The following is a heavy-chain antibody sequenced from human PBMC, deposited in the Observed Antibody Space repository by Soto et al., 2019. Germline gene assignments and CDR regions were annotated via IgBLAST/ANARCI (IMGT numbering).Heavy chain of an antibody. CDR2: INAGNGNT. J-gene: IGHJ4*02. CDR1: GYTFTSYA. V-gene: IGHV1-3*01. D-gene: IGHD2-15*01. CDR3: ARPYCSGGSCYVTLYYFDY. Sequence: ASVKVSCKASGYTFTSYAMHWVRQAPGQRLEWMGWINAGNGNTKYSQKFQGRVTITRDTSASTAYMELSSLRSEDTAVYYCARPYCSGGSCYVTLYYFDYWGQGTPVTVSS.